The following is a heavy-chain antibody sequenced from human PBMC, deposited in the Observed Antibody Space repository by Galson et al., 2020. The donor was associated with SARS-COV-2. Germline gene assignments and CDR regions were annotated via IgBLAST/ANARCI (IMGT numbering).Heavy chain of an antibody. D-gene: IGHD3-16*02. J-gene: IGHJ4*02. CDR3: ATPRSPLRLGELSPLDY. CDR2: ISYDGCKK. CDR1: GFTFSSYG. V-gene: IGHV3-30*03. Sequence: TGGSLRLSCAAAGFTFSSYGMHWVRQAPGKVLEWVAVISYDGCKKYYADSVKCRFTISRDNSKNTLYLQMNSLRAEDTAVYYCATPRSPLRLGELSPLDYWGQGTLVTVSS.